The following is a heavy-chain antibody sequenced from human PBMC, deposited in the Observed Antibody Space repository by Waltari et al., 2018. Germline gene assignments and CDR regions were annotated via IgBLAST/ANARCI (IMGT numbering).Heavy chain of an antibody. CDR3: ATSMAVAGKGRGWFDS. CDR2: IYTGGST. Sequence: EVQLVESGGGLIQPGGSLRLSCAASGFTVRNYMSWVRQAPGQGLEWVSVIYTGGSTDYADSVKGRFTISRDNSKNTLYLQMNSLRAKDTAVYYCATSMAVAGKGRGWFDSWGQGTLVTVSS. D-gene: IGHD6-19*01. CDR1: GFTVRNY. J-gene: IGHJ5*01. V-gene: IGHV3-53*01.